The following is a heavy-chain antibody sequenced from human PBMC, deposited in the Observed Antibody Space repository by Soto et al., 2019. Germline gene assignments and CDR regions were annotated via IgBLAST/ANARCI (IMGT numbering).Heavy chain of an antibody. J-gene: IGHJ5*02. V-gene: IGHV1-2*04. CDR2: INPNSGGT. Sequence: ASVKVSCKASGYTFTGYYMHWVRQAPGQGLEWMGWINPNSGGTNYAQKFQGWVTMTRDTSISTAYMELSRLRFDDTAVYYCARAAAVGWFDPWGQGTLVTVSS. D-gene: IGHD6-13*01. CDR3: ARAAAVGWFDP. CDR1: GYTFTGYY.